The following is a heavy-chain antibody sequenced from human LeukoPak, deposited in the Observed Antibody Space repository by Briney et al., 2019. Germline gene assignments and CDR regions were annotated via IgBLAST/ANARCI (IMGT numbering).Heavy chain of an antibody. J-gene: IGHJ4*02. CDR2: ISGSGGST. D-gene: IGHD3-22*01. CDR3: ASRITMIVDSSY. Sequence: GGALRLSCAASGFTFSSYAMSWVRQAPGKGLEWVSVISGSGGSTYYADSVKGRFTISRDNSKNTLYLQMNSLRAEDTAVYYCASRITMIVDSSYWGQGTLVTVSS. CDR1: GFTFSSYA. V-gene: IGHV3-23*01.